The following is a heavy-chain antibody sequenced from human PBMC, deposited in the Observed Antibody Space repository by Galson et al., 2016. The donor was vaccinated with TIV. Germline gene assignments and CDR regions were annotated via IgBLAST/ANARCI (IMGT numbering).Heavy chain of an antibody. CDR2: IIPILGMT. CDR3: ATDRSHHSCYEDS. D-gene: IGHD2-2*01. J-gene: IGHJ5*02. CDR1: GGNFNKYA. V-gene: IGHV1-69*04. Sequence: SVKVSCKVSGGNFNKYAVSWVRQAPGQGLEWMGRIIPILGMTNYAQKFQGRVSIIADRSTTTAYMELSSLRSEDTAVYYCATDRSHHSCYEDSWGRGTLVTVSS.